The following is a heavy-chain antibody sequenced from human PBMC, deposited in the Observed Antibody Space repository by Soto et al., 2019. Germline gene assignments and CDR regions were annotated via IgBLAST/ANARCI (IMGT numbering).Heavy chain of an antibody. V-gene: IGHV1-18*01. CDR1: GYTFTSYG. D-gene: IGHD3-3*01. Sequence: ASVKVSCKASGYTFTSYGISWVRQAPGQGLEWMGWISAYNGNTNYAQKLQGRVTMTTDTSTSTAYMELRSLRSDDTAVYYCARDLSDFWSGSTYYYYYHYGMDVWGQGTTVTVSS. CDR2: ISAYNGNT. J-gene: IGHJ6*02. CDR3: ARDLSDFWSGSTYYYYYHYGMDV.